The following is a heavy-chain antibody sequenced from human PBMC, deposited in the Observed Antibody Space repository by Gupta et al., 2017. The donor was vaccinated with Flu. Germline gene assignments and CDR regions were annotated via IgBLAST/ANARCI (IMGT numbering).Heavy chain of an antibody. J-gene: IGHJ3*02. V-gene: IGHV1-46*03. CDR3: TRDGESATTHAFDI. Sequence: QAPGEGLEGMGILNPSGCGTSYEQKFHGRVTMTRDTSTSTVSLELSSLRSEDTAVYYCTRDGESATTHAFDIWGQGTMVTVSS. CDR2: LNPSGCGT. D-gene: IGHD3-10*01.